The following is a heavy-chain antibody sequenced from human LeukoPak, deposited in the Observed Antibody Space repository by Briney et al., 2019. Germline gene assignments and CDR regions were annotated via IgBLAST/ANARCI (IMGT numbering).Heavy chain of an antibody. D-gene: IGHD1-26*01. V-gene: IGHV1-18*01. Sequence: ASVKVSCKTSGYIFGHNGIGWVRQAPGQGPEWMGWISAYNGNTNYAQKLQGRVTMTTDTSTSTAYMELRSLRSDDTAVYYCARPVVGATTSWFDPWGQGTLVTVSS. CDR3: ARPVVGATTSWFDP. CDR1: GYIFGHNG. CDR2: ISAYNGNT. J-gene: IGHJ5*02.